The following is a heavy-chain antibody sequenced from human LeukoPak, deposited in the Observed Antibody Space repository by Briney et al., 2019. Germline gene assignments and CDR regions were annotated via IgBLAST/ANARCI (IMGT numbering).Heavy chain of an antibody. J-gene: IGHJ3*02. CDR1: GFTFSSYS. V-gene: IGHV3-30*18. CDR2: ISYDGSNK. Sequence: GGSLRLSCAASGFTFSSYSMNWVRQAPGKGLEWVAVISYDGSNKYYADSVKGRFTISRDNSKNTLYLQMNSLRAEDTAVYYSAKALTAFANYYDSSGLDAFDIWGQGTMVTVSS. CDR3: AKALTAFANYYDSSGLDAFDI. D-gene: IGHD3-22*01.